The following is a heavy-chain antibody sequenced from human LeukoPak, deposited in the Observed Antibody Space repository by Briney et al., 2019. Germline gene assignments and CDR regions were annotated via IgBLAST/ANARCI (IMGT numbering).Heavy chain of an antibody. Sequence: GGSLRLSCAASGFTFSSYGMHWVRQAPGKGLEWVAVIWYDGSNKYYADSVKGRFTISRDNSKNTLYLQMNSLRAEDTAVYYCARDRAHCSGGSCYSLYYYGMDVWGQGTTVTVS. CDR3: ARDRAHCSGGSCYSLYYYGMDV. CDR1: GFTFSSYG. CDR2: IWYDGSNK. J-gene: IGHJ6*02. D-gene: IGHD2-15*01. V-gene: IGHV3-33*01.